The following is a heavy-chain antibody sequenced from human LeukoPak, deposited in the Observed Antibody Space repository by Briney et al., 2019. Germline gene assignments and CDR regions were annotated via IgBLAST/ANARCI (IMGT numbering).Heavy chain of an antibody. CDR1: GLTFSSYE. Sequence: GGSLRLSCAASGLTFSSYEMNWVRQAPGKGLEWVSYTSSSAGTVYYADSVKGRFTISRDNAKNSLYLHMNGLRAEDTAIYYCARDASSGSDDAFDIWGQGTMVTVSS. CDR2: TSSSAGTV. D-gene: IGHD3-22*01. V-gene: IGHV3-48*03. CDR3: ARDASSGSDDAFDI. J-gene: IGHJ3*02.